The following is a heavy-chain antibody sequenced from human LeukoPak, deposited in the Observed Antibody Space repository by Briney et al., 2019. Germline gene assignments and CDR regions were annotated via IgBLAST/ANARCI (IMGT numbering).Heavy chain of an antibody. J-gene: IGHJ6*02. Sequence: SWVRXAXXKGLEWVANIKQDGSEKYYVDSVKGRFTISRDNAKNSLYLQMNSLRAEDTAVYYCARNLVIMGYYSMDVWGQGTTVTVSS. V-gene: IGHV3-7*01. D-gene: IGHD3-3*01. CDR2: IKQDGSEK. CDR3: ARNLVIMGYYSMDV.